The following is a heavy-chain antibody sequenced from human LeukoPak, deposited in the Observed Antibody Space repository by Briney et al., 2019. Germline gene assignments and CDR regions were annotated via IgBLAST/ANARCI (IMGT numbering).Heavy chain of an antibody. D-gene: IGHD3-10*01. V-gene: IGHV4-39*01. CDR2: MYYSGST. CDR3: ANLYNSGSYTGW. CDR1: GTSISDTTYY. J-gene: IGHJ4*02. Sequence: PSETLSLTCTVSGTSISDTTYYWGWIRQPPGKGLEWIGTMYYSGSTYYKPSLESRVSISVDTSKNQFSLKLSSVTAADTAVYYCANLYNSGSYTGWWGQGTLVTVSS.